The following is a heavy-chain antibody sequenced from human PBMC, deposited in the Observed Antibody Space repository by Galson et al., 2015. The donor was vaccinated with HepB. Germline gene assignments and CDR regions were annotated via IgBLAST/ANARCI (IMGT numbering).Heavy chain of an antibody. D-gene: IGHD3-10*01. CDR2: ISYDGNNK. CDR1: GFNFNTYA. J-gene: IGHJ4*02. CDR3: ARVGDLVSFDY. Sequence: SLRLSCAASGFNFNTYAMHWVRQAPGKGLEWVAVISYDGNNKYYADSVKGRFTVSRDNSENTLYLQMNALRPEGTALYYCARVGDLVSFDYWGQGTLVTVSS. V-gene: IGHV3-30-3*01.